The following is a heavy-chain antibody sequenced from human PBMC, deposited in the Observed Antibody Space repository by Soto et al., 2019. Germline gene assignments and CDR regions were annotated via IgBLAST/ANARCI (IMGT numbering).Heavy chain of an antibody. CDR2: IYYSGST. Sequence: SETLSLTCTVSGGSVSSGSYYWSWIRQPPGKGLEWIGYIYYSGSTNYNPSLKSRVTISVDTSKNQFSLKLSSVTAADTAVYYCAREVGAFDIWGQGTMVTVSS. CDR3: AREVGAFDI. CDR1: GGSVSSGSYY. V-gene: IGHV4-61*01. J-gene: IGHJ3*02.